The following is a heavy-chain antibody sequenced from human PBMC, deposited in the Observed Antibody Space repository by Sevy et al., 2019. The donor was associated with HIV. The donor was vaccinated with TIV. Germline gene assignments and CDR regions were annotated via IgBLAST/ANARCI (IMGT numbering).Heavy chain of an antibody. Sequence: GGSLRLSCAASGFTFSSYGMHWVRQAPGKGLEWVALIWYDGTNKYYADSVKGRFTISRDNSKNTLYLQMNSLRAEDTAVYYCASGAYCDASRSRNFDYWGPGTLVTVSS. J-gene: IGHJ4*02. CDR2: IWYDGTNK. CDR1: GFTFSSYG. CDR3: ASGAYCDASRSRNFDY. D-gene: IGHD3-10*01. V-gene: IGHV3-33*01.